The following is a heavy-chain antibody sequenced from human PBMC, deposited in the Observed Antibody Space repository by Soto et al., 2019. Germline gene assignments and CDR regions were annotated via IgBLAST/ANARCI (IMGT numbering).Heavy chain of an antibody. J-gene: IGHJ6*02. CDR3: ARVRGRSSGWYSTYGMDV. V-gene: IGHV1-2*04. CDR1: GYTFTGYY. Sequence: ASVKVSCKASGYTFTGYYMHWVRQAPGQGLEWMGWINPNSGGTNYAQKFQGWVTMTRDTSISTAYMELSRLRSDDTAVYYCARVRGRSSGWYSTYGMDVWAKGPRSPSP. CDR2: INPNSGGT. D-gene: IGHD6-19*01.